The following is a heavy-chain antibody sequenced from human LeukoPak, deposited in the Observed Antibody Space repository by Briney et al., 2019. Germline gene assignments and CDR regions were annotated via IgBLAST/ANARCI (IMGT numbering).Heavy chain of an antibody. V-gene: IGHV1-69*05. D-gene: IGHD6-13*01. Sequence: GSSVKVSCKASGGTFSSYAISWVRQAPGQGLEWMGGIIPIFGTANYAQKFQGRVTITTDESTSTAYMELSSLRSEDTAVYYCACARGIAAAGHDAFDIWGQGTMVTVSS. J-gene: IGHJ3*02. CDR1: GGTFSSYA. CDR2: IIPIFGTA. CDR3: ACARGIAAAGHDAFDI.